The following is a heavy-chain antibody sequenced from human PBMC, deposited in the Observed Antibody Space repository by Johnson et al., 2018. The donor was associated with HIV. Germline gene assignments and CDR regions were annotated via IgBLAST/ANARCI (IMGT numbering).Heavy chain of an antibody. CDR3: ARDSSSRSLGAFDS. CDR2: IKQDGSEK. J-gene: IGHJ3*02. V-gene: IGHV3-7*01. Sequence: VQLVESGGGLVKPGGSLRLSCAASGFTFSSYWMSWVRQAPGKGLEWVANIKQDGSEKYYVDSVKGRFTISRDNAKNSLYLQMNSLRAEDTAVYYCARDSSSRSLGAFDSWGQGTMVTVSS. CDR1: GFTFSSYW. D-gene: IGHD6-13*01.